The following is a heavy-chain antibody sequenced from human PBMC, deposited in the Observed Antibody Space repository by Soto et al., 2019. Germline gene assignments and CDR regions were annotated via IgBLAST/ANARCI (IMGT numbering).Heavy chain of an antibody. CDR3: ASVPPRIVVVLAEFPT. J-gene: IGHJ1*01. Sequence: QVELKQSGPGLVRPSGTLSLTCRVSGTSISSTYWWTWVRQSTGKGLEWIGEIYHNGITKYNPSLKSRVSLSVDKSNNQFSLKLTSVTAADTAVYYCASVPPRIVVVLAEFPTWGQGTLVIVSS. CDR1: GTSISSTYW. CDR2: IYHNGIT. D-gene: IGHD2-21*01. V-gene: IGHV4-4*02.